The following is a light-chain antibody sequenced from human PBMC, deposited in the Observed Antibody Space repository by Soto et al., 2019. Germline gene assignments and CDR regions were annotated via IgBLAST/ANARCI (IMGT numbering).Light chain of an antibody. CDR2: GAS. Sequence: EVVMTQSPDTLSVSPGESATLSCRARQSISNNLAWYHQKPGQAPRLLIYGASTRTTGIPARFSGSGSGTEFTLTISSLQSEDFAVYYCQQYNNWPYTFAQGTKLEI. CDR1: QSISNN. CDR3: QQYNNWPYT. V-gene: IGKV3-15*01. J-gene: IGKJ2*01.